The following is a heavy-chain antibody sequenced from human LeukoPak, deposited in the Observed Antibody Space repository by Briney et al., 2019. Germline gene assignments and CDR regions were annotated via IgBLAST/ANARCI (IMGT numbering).Heavy chain of an antibody. D-gene: IGHD4-17*01. Sequence: GASLRLSCAASGFTFSSYWMSWVRQAPGKGLEWVVNIKQDGSEKNYVASVKGRFTVSRDNAKNSLYLQMNSLRAEDTAVYYCARCDGDYPKWGQGTLVTVSS. CDR1: GFTFSSYW. J-gene: IGHJ4*02. CDR3: ARCDGDYPK. V-gene: IGHV3-7*03. CDR2: IKQDGSEK.